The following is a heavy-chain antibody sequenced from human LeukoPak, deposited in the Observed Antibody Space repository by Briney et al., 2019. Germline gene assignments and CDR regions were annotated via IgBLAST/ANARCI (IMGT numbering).Heavy chain of an antibody. J-gene: IGHJ6*03. Sequence: PSETLTLTCAVYGGSFSGYYWSWIRQPPGKGLEWIGEINHSGSTNYNPSLKSRVTISVDTSKNQFSLKLSSVTAADTAVYYCAREPSGWYFSYYYYYMDVWGKGTTVTVSS. D-gene: IGHD6-19*01. CDR1: GGSFSGYY. V-gene: IGHV4-34*01. CDR3: AREPSGWYFSYYYYYMDV. CDR2: INHSGST.